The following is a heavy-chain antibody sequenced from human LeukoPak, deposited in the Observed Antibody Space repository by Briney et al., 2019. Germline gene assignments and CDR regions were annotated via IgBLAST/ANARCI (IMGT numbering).Heavy chain of an antibody. CDR2: ISAYNGNT. D-gene: IGHD6-19*01. V-gene: IGHV1-18*01. CDR1: GGTFSSYA. J-gene: IGHJ4*02. CDR3: ARGSAAVAGPPCGDY. Sequence: GASVKVSCKASGGTFSSYAISWVRQAPGQGLEWMGWISAYNGNTNYAQKLQGRVTMTTDTSTSTAYMELRSLRSDDTAVYYCARGSAAVAGPPCGDYWGQGTLVTVSS.